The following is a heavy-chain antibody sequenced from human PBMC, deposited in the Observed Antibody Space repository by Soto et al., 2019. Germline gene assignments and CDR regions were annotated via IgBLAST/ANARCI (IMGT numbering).Heavy chain of an antibody. CDR1: GYTFTSYG. CDR2: ISAYNGNT. D-gene: IGHD3-9*01. J-gene: IGHJ3*02. V-gene: IGHV1-18*04. Sequence: QVQLVQSGAEVKKPGASVKVSCKASGYTFTSYGISWVRQAPGQGLEWMGWISAYNGNTNYAQKLQGRVTMTTDTSPSTAYVELRSLRSDDTAVYYCARGWYFDDLMSLDAFDIWGQGTKVTVSS. CDR3: ARGWYFDDLMSLDAFDI.